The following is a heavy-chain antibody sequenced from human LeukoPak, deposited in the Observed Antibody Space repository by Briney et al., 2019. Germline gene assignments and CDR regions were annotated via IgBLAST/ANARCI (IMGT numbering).Heavy chain of an antibody. V-gene: IGHV4-59*01. Sequence: SETLSLTCTVSGGSISSYYWSWIRQPPGKGLEWIGYISYSGINNYNPSLKSRVTISVDTSKNHFSLKLTSVTAADTAVYYCARDVRRRDGYNYAEVWGQGTLVTVFS. CDR1: GGSISSYY. CDR2: ISYSGIN. D-gene: IGHD5-24*01. CDR3: ARDVRRRDGYNYAEV. J-gene: IGHJ4*02.